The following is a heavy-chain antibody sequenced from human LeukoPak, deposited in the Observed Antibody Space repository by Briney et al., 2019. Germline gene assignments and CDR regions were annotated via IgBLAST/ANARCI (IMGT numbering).Heavy chain of an antibody. CDR3: ARLTTVTTGRQYFQH. J-gene: IGHJ1*01. Sequence: GESLKISCKGSGYSFTSYWIGWVRQMPGKGLEWMGIIYPGDSDTRYSPSFQGQVTISADKSISTAYLQWNSLKTSDTAIYYCARLTTVTTGRQYFQHWGQGTLVTVSS. V-gene: IGHV5-51*01. D-gene: IGHD4-17*01. CDR1: GYSFTSYW. CDR2: IYPGDSDT.